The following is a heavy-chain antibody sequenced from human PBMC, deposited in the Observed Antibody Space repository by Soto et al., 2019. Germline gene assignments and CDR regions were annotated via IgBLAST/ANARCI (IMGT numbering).Heavy chain of an antibody. J-gene: IGHJ4*02. CDR2: IYYSGST. D-gene: IGHD3-9*01. Sequence: SETLSLTCTVSGGSISSSSYYWGWIRQPPGKGLEWIGSIYYSGSTYYNPSLKSRVTISVDTSKNQFSLKLSSVTATDTAVYYCARHRGYYDILTGYYTELNFDYWGQGTLVTVSS. CDR3: ARHRGYYDILTGYYTELNFDY. CDR1: GGSISSSSYY. V-gene: IGHV4-39*01.